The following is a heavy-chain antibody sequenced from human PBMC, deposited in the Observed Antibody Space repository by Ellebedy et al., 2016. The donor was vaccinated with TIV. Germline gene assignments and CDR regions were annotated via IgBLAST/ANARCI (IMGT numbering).Heavy chain of an antibody. V-gene: IGHV3-23*01. CDR3: AKNFRHEISTWSLDYYFYGMDV. CDR1: GFTFSTYA. J-gene: IGHJ6*02. D-gene: IGHD6-13*01. CDR2: ISISGGST. Sequence: PGGSLRLSCAASGFTFSTYAMSWVRQAPGKGLEWVSGISISGGSTYYVDSVKGRFTISRDNSKNTLYLQMNSLRAEDTAVYYCAKNFRHEISTWSLDYYFYGMDVWGQGTTVTVSS.